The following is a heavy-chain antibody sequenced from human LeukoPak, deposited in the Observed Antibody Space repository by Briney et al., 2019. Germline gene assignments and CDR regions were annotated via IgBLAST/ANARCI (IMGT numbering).Heavy chain of an antibody. V-gene: IGHV3-53*01. Sequence: GGSLRLSCAASGFTVSSNYMSWVRQAPGKGLEWVSVIYSGGSTYYADSVKGRFTISRDNSKNTLYVQMNSLRAEDTAVYYCARGQEMGAFDIWGQGTMVTVSS. J-gene: IGHJ3*02. CDR3: ARGQEMGAFDI. CDR1: GFTVSSNY. CDR2: IYSGGST. D-gene: IGHD2-8*01.